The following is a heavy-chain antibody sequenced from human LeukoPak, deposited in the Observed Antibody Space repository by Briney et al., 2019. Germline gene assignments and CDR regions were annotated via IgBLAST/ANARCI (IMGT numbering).Heavy chain of an antibody. CDR2: FDPEDGET. V-gene: IGHV1-24*01. CDR3: ATMGLSAPVWFGELFQSRVPGDNYYYGMDV. CDR1: GYTLTELS. D-gene: IGHD3-10*01. J-gene: IGHJ6*02. Sequence: ASVKVSCKVSGYTLTELSMHWVRQAPGKGLEWMGGFDPEDGETIYAQKFQGRVTMTEDTSTDTAYMELSSLRSEDTAVYYCATMGLSAPVWFGELFQSRVPGDNYYYGMDVWGQGTTVTVSS.